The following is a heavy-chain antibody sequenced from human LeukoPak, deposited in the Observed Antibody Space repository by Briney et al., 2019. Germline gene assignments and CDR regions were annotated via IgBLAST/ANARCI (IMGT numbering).Heavy chain of an antibody. CDR3: ARDRGGVPSYGMDV. CDR1: GYTFTSYG. J-gene: IGHJ6*02. Sequence: WASVKVSCKASGYTFTSYGISWVRQAPGQGLEWMGRIIPILGIANYAQKFQGRVTITADKSTSTAYMELSSLRSEDTAVYYCARDRGGVPSYGMDVWGQGTTVTVSS. V-gene: IGHV1-69*04. D-gene: IGHD3-10*01. CDR2: IIPILGIA.